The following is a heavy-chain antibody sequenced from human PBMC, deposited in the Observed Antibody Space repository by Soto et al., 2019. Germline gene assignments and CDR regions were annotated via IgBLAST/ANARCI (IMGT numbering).Heavy chain of an antibody. V-gene: IGHV3-74*01. CDR3: TRGPRPISTGTGAY. CDR2: IYNDGTYS. D-gene: IGHD3-10*01. Sequence: GGSLRLSCAASGFIFKMYWMHWVRQSPGKGLVWISRIYNDGTYSDYADSVRGRFTISRDNVNDTLYLQMNNLRAEDSGLYYCTRGPRPISTGTGAYWGQGAQVTVSS. J-gene: IGHJ4*02. CDR1: GFIFKMYW.